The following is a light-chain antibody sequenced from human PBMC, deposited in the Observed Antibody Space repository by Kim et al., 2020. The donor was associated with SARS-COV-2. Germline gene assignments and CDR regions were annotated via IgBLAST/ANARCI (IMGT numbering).Light chain of an antibody. CDR2: GAS. J-gene: IGKJ4*01. Sequence: EIVMTQSPATLSVSPGERATLSCRASQSVSSNLAWYQLKPGQAPRLLIKGASTRATGIAARFSGSGSGTEFTLTISSLQSEDFAFYYCQQYNQLPLTFGGGTKVDIK. CDR3: QQYNQLPLT. CDR1: QSVSSN. V-gene: IGKV3-15*01.